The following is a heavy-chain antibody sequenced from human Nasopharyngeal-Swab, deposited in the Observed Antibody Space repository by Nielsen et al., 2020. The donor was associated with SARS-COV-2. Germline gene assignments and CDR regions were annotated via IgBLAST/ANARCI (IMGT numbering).Heavy chain of an antibody. J-gene: IGHJ4*02. Sequence: SETLSLTCTVSGGSISSSSYYWGWIRQPPGKGLEWIGSIYYSGRTYYNPPLKSRFTISVDTSKNQFSLKLSSVTEEDTAGEEGEGRGYGSGSSKYYFDYWAQGPLVTSPQ. CDR2: IYYSGRT. CDR3: EGRGYGSGSSKYYFDY. D-gene: IGHD3-10*01. CDR1: GGSISSSSYY. V-gene: IGHV4-39*01.